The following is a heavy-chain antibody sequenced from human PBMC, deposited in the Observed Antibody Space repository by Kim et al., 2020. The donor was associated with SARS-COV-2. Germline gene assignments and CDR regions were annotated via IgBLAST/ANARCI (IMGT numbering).Heavy chain of an antibody. V-gene: IGHV4-39*01. D-gene: IGHD3-3*01. J-gene: IGHJ5*02. Sequence: SATLSLTCTVSGGSISSSSYYWGWIRQPPGKGLEWIGSIYYSGSTYYNPSLKSRVTISVDTSKNQFSLKLSSVTAADTAVYYCARHTLRFLEWANWFDPWGQGTLVTVSS. CDR1: GGSISSSSYY. CDR2: IYYSGST. CDR3: ARHTLRFLEWANWFDP.